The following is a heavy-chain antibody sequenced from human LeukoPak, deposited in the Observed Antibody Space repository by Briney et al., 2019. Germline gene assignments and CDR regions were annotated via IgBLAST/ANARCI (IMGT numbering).Heavy chain of an antibody. D-gene: IGHD3-22*01. Sequence: GGSLRLSCAASGCTFSSYWMHWVRHDPVKGLLWGSRINGAGRSTDYTDSEKGRFTISRDNAKNPVSLQMNSLQAEDTAVYYCVRGYRSGYRLDYWGQGTLVTVSS. CDR2: INGAGRST. V-gene: IGHV3-74*01. CDR1: GCTFSSYW. J-gene: IGHJ4*02. CDR3: VRGYRSGYRLDY.